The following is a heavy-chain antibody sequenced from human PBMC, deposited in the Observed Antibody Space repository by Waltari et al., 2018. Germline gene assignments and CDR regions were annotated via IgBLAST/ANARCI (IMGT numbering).Heavy chain of an antibody. D-gene: IGHD6-13*01. CDR3: AVIAAAGY. J-gene: IGHJ4*02. Sequence: QVQLVQSGAEVKKPGASVKVSCKASGYTFTGYYMHWVRQAPGQGLEWMGWINPNSGGTNYAQTFQGRVTMTRDTSISTAYMELSRLRSDDTAVYYCAVIAAAGYWGQGTLVTVSS. CDR1: GYTFTGYY. V-gene: IGHV1-2*02. CDR2: INPNSGGT.